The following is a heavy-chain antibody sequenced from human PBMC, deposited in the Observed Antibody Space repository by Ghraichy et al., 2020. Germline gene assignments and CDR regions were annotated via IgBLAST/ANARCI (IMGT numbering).Heavy chain of an antibody. J-gene: IGHJ3*02. CDR1: GFTFSTFA. CDR2: ISSSAYST. CDR3: AKPRFCSNGLCYAFNI. D-gene: IGHD2-8*01. Sequence: GESLNISCAASGFTFSTFAMTWVRQAPGMRLEWVSSISSSAYSTFYADSVKGRFTISRDNSKNTLYLQLNSLRVEDTAIYYCAKPRFCSNGLCYAFNIWGPGTMVTVSS. V-gene: IGHV3-23*01.